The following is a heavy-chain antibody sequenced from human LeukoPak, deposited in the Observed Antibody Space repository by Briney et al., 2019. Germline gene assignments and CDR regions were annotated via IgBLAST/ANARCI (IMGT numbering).Heavy chain of an antibody. CDR2: IYYSGST. CDR1: GGSISSGDYY. J-gene: IGHJ6*02. CDR3: ARGGTIFGVVIPSYYYYGMDV. Sequence: SETLSLTCTVSGGSISSGDYYWSWIRQPPGKGLEWLGYIYYSGSTYYNPSLKSRVTISVDTSKNQFSLKLSSVTAADTAVYYCARGGTIFGVVIPSYYYYGMDVWGQGTTVTVSS. V-gene: IGHV4-30-4*01. D-gene: IGHD3-3*01.